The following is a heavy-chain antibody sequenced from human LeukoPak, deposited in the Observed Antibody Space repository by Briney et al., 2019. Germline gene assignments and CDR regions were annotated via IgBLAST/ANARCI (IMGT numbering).Heavy chain of an antibody. D-gene: IGHD3-9*01. J-gene: IGHJ4*02. CDR1: GFTFSSYS. V-gene: IGHV3-21*01. CDR3: ARGYDILTGLGYFDY. Sequence: GGSLRLSCAASGFTFSSYSMNWVRQAPGKGLEWVSSISSSSSYIYYADSVKGRFTISRDNAKNSLYLQMNSLRAEDTAVYYCARGYDILTGLGYFDYWGQGTLVTVYS. CDR2: ISSSSSYI.